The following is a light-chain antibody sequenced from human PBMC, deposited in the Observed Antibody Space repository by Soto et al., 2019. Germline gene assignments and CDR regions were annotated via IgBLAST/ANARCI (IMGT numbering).Light chain of an antibody. V-gene: IGLV1-44*01. Sequence: QSVLTQPPSASATPGQRVAISCSGSSSNIGSYPVNWYQQLPGTAPKLLIHTATQRPSGVPDRFSGSKSGTSASLAISGLQSEDEADYYCAAWDESLSGWVFGGGTKVTVL. CDR2: TAT. J-gene: IGLJ3*02. CDR1: SSNIGSYP. CDR3: AAWDESLSGWV.